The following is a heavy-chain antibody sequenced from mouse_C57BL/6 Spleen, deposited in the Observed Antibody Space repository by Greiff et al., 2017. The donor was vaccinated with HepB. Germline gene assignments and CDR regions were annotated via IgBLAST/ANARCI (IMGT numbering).Heavy chain of an antibody. D-gene: IGHD1-1*01. CDR2: IYPRSGNT. CDR1: GYTFTSYG. V-gene: IGHV1-81*01. J-gene: IGHJ4*01. Sequence: VKVVESGAELARPGASVKLSCKASGYTFTSYGISWVKQRTGQGLEWIGEIYPRSGNTYYNEKFKGKATLTADKSSSTAYMELRSLTSEDSAVYCCASGSLRGLYYYAMDYWGQGTSVTVSS. CDR3: ASGSLRGLYYYAMDY.